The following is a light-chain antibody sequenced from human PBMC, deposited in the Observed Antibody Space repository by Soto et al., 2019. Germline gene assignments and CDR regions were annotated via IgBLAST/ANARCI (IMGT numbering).Light chain of an antibody. Sequence: QSVLTQPPSASGSPGQSVTISCTGTRSDVGGYDYVSWYQQHPGQAPKLMIFEVSQRPSGVPDRFSGSKSGNTASLTVSALQAEDEADYYCSSNAGSNNLVFGGGTKLTVL. V-gene: IGLV2-8*01. J-gene: IGLJ2*01. CDR1: RSDVGGYDY. CDR2: EVS. CDR3: SSNAGSNNLV.